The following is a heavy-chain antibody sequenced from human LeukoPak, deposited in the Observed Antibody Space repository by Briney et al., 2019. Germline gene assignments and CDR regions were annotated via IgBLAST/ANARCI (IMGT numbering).Heavy chain of an antibody. D-gene: IGHD6-19*01. CDR3: ARQSSSGWYNWFDP. CDR1: GGSISSYY. V-gene: IGHV4-59*08. CDR2: IYYSGST. Sequence: SETLSLTCTVSGGSISSYYWSWIRQPPGKGLEWIGYIYYSGSTNYNPSLKSRVTISVDTSKNQFSLKLSSGTAADTAVYYCARQSSSGWYNWFDPWGQGTLVTVSS. J-gene: IGHJ5*02.